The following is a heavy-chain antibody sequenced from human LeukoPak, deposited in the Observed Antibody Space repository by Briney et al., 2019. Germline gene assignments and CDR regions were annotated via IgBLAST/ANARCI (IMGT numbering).Heavy chain of an antibody. V-gene: IGHV3-23*01. CDR1: GFTFSNYA. CDR3: AKWGDYDVLTGYYVSDY. J-gene: IGHJ4*02. D-gene: IGHD3-9*01. CDR2: ITGGGSDI. Sequence: GASLRLSCAASGFTFSNYAMSWVRQAPGKGLEWVSAITGGGSDIYYADSMKSRFTISRDNSKNTLYLQINSLRAEDTAVYYCAKWGDYDVLTGYYVSDYWGQGTLVTVSS.